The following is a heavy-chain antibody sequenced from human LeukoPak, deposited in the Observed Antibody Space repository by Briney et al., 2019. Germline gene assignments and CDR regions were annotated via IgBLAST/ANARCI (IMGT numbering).Heavy chain of an antibody. CDR1: GFTFSSYW. CDR2: INSDGSST. Sequence: GGSLRLSCAASGFTFSSYWMHWVRQAPGEGLVWVSRINSDGSSTSYADSVKGRFTISRDNAKNTLYLQMNSLRAEDTAVYYCARVRGYSYYGGYYYYMDVWGKGTTVTVS. J-gene: IGHJ6*03. V-gene: IGHV3-74*01. D-gene: IGHD5-18*01. CDR3: ARVRGYSYYGGYYYYMDV.